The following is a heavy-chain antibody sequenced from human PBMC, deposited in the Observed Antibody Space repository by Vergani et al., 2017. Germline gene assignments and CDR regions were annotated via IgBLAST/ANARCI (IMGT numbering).Heavy chain of an antibody. CDR2: ISGSGGST. D-gene: IGHD5-18*01. CDR3: ARRRGYSYKNSYYYYYMDV. V-gene: IGHV3-23*01. CDR1: GFTFNHYA. J-gene: IGHJ6*03. Sequence: EVQLLESGGDLVQPGGSLRLSCAASGFTFNHYAMNWVRQAPGKGLEWVSGISGSGGSTYYAGSVKGRFTISRDNSKNTLYLQMNSLRAEDTAVYYCARRRGYSYKNSYYYYYMDVWGKXP.